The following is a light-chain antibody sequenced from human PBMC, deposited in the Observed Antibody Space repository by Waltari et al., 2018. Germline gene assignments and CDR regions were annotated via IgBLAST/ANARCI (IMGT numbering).Light chain of an antibody. J-gene: IGLJ1*01. CDR2: EVT. Sequence: QSALTQPASLSGSPGQSITISCSGTSGDIGSYNFVPWYQQHPGQAPKVMIYEVTKRPSGVSDRFSGSVSGNTASLTISGLQAEDEAHYYCCSYAGTNTYVFGTGTKVTVL. V-gene: IGLV2-23*02. CDR3: CSYAGTNTYV. CDR1: SGDIGSYNF.